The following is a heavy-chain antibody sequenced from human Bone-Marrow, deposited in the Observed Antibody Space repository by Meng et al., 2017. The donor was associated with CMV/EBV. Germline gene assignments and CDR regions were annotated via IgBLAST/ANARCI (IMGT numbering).Heavy chain of an antibody. D-gene: IGHD3-10*01. CDR1: GYTFTGYY. Sequence: ASVKVSCKASGYTFTGYYMHWVRQAPGQGLEWMGWINPNSGGTNYAQKFQGRVTMTRNTSISTAYMELSSLRSEDTAVYYCARGCRYPKKNGSGSYYIDYWGQRTLVTVSS. V-gene: IGHV1-2*02. J-gene: IGHJ4*02. CDR3: ARGCRYPKKNGSGSYYIDY. CDR2: INPNSGGT.